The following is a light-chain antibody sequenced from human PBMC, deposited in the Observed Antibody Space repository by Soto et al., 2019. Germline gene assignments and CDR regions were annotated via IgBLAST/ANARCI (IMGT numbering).Light chain of an antibody. CDR1: QSVSSY. V-gene: IGKV3-11*01. CDR2: DAS. J-gene: IGKJ2*01. CDR3: QQRSNWPYT. Sequence: EIVLTQSPATLSLSPGERATLSCRASQSVSSYLAWFQQKPGQAPRLLIYDASNRATGIPARFSGSGSGTEFILTSSSIVPEELAVYSCQQRSNWPYTFGQGTKLEIK.